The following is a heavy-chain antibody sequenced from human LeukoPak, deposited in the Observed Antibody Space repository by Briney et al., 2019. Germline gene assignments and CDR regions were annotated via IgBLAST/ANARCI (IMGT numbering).Heavy chain of an antibody. V-gene: IGHV3-23*01. CDR1: GFTFSISS. Sequence: GGSLRLSCAASGFTFSISSMAWFRQAPGKGLEWVSSISANGGAIYYTDSVKGRFTVSRDNYENTVSLQMTSLRAEDTAVYYCVKYIQNVLAVFDPWGQGTLVTVSS. D-gene: IGHD1-1*01. J-gene: IGHJ5*02. CDR2: ISANGGAI. CDR3: VKYIQNVLAVFDP.